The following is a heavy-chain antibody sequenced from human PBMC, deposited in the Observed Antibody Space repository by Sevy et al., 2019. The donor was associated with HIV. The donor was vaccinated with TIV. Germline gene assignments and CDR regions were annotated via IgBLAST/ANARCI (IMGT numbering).Heavy chain of an antibody. CDR1: GGPITSLY. J-gene: IGHJ4*02. D-gene: IGHD1-26*01. V-gene: IGHV4-59*08. Sequence: SETLSVTCTVSGGPITSLYWNWIRQPPGKGLEWIANIYYNGHINYNPSLKSRVTLSLDTSKNQFSLRLSSVTAADTAMYYCAGENAWGRGYSWGQGTLVTVSS. CDR3: AGENAWGRGYS. CDR2: IYYNGHI.